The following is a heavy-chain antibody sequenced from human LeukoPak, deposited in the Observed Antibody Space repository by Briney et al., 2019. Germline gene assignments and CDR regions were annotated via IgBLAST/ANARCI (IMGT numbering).Heavy chain of an antibody. V-gene: IGHV4-34*01. CDR2: INHSGST. CDR3: ASQAYDILTGYKNWSFDH. D-gene: IGHD3-9*01. Sequence: KASETLSLTCAVYGGSFSGYYWSWIRQPPGKGLEWIGEINHSGSTNYNPSLKSRVTISVDTSKSQFSLKLSSVTAADTAVYYCASQAYDILTGYKNWSFDHWGQGTLVTVSS. J-gene: IGHJ4*02. CDR1: GGSFSGYY.